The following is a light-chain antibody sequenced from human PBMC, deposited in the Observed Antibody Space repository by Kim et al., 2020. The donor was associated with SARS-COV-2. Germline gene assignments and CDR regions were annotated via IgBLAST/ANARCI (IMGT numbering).Light chain of an antibody. J-gene: IGLJ2*01. CDR3: CSYAGSSTPVI. Sequence: SITIACTGTSRDVGSYNLVSWYQQHPGKAPKLMIYEVSKRPSGVSNRFSGSKSGNTASLTISGLQAEDEADYYCCSYAGSSTPVIFGAGTQLTVL. CDR2: EVS. CDR1: SRDVGSYNL. V-gene: IGLV2-23*02.